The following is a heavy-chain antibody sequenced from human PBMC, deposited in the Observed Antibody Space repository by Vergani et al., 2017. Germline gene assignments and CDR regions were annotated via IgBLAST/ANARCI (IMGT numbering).Heavy chain of an antibody. V-gene: IGHV3-43*02. D-gene: IGHD4-17*01. CDR3: AKDHYGDYGSFDY. CDR2: ISNDGGNK. Sequence: EVQLVESGGGLVPPGRSLRLSCAASGFSFGDYAMTWVRQAPGKGLEWVAVISNDGGNKYYADSVKGRFTIYKDNSKNSLYLQMNSLRAEDTALYYCAKDHYGDYGSFDYWGQGTLVTVSS. CDR1: GFSFGDYA. J-gene: IGHJ4*02.